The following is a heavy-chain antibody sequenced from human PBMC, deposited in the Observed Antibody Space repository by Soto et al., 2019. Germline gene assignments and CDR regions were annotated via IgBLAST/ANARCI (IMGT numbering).Heavy chain of an antibody. V-gene: IGHV1-3*01. CDR1: GNTFTSYA. Sequence: ASGKLSWKASGNTFTSYAMHWVRQAPGQRLEWMGWINAGNGNTKYSQKFQGRVTITRDTSASTAYMELSSLRSEDTAVYDCARDYYGSGSREYFQRWG. D-gene: IGHD3-10*01. J-gene: IGHJ1*01. CDR2: INAGNGNT. CDR3: ARDYYGSGSREYFQR.